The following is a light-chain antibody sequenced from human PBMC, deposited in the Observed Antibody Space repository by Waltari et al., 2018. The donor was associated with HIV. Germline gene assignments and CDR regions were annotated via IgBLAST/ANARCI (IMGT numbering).Light chain of an antibody. V-gene: IGKV3-20*01. CDR3: QQYGGSPRT. CDR1: RSVSSNY. J-gene: IGKJ1*01. CDR2: AIS. Sequence: EIVLTQSPGTLSLSPGERATLSCRASRSVSSNYLAWYQHKPGQAPRLLIYAISSRATGIPDRFSGSGSGTDFTLTISGLEPEDFALYYCQQYGGSPRTFGQGTRVEIK.